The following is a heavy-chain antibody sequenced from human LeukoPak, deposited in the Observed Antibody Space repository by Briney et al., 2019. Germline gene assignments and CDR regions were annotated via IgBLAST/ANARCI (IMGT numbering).Heavy chain of an antibody. D-gene: IGHD3-22*01. CDR1: GFTFSSYS. Sequence: GGSLRLSCAASGFTFSSYSMTWVRQAPGKGLEWVSSISSKSSFIYYPDSVRGRFSISRYNPKNSLYLQMNSLRAEDTAVYYCARGTAHYDDSSGYFRIDYWGQGTLVTVSS. CDR3: ARGTAHYDDSSGYFRIDY. J-gene: IGHJ4*02. V-gene: IGHV3-21*01. CDR2: ISSKSSFI.